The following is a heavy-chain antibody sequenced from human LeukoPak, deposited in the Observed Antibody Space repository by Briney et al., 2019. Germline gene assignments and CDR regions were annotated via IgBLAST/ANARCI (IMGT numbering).Heavy chain of an antibody. J-gene: IGHJ4*02. CDR1: RFTFNSYA. CDR2: ISGSGGST. CDR3: AKDPDSSPYSSSWFDY. V-gene: IGHV3-23*01. D-gene: IGHD6-13*01. Sequence: GGSLRLSCAASRFTFNSYAMSWVRQAPGKGLEWVSGISGSGGSTYHADSVKGRFTISRDNSKNTLYLQMNSLRAEDTAVYYCAKDPDSSPYSSSWFDYWGQGTLVTVSS.